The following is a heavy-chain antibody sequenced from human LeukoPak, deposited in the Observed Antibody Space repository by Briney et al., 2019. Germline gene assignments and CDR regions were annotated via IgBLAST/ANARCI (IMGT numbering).Heavy chain of an antibody. J-gene: IGHJ4*02. CDR3: ARGPRSRGSSGWWNYFDY. Sequence: ASVKVSCKASGYTFTGYYMHWVRQAPGQGLEWMGWINPNSGGTNYAQKFQGRVTMTRDTSISTAYMELSSLRSEDTAVYYCARGPRSRGSSGWWNYFDYWGQGTLVTVSS. V-gene: IGHV1-2*02. D-gene: IGHD6-19*01. CDR1: GYTFTGYY. CDR2: INPNSGGT.